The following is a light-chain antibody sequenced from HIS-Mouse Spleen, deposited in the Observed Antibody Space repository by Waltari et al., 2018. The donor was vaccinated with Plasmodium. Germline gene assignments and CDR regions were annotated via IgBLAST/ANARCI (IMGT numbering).Light chain of an antibody. Sequence: SYELTQPPSVSVSPGQTARITCSGAALPTNYTYWYQQKSGQAPVLVINEDSKRPTGIPERFSGSSSGTMATLTISGAQVEDEADYYCYSTDSSGNHRVFGGGTKLTVL. CDR1: ALPTNY. CDR2: EDS. J-gene: IGLJ3*02. CDR3: YSTDSSGNHRV. V-gene: IGLV3-10*01.